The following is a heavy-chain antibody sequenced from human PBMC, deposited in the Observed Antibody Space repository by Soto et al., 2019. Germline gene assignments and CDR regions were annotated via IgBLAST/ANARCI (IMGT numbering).Heavy chain of an antibody. CDR2: IYPGDSDT. Sequence: LGESLKISCKGSGYIFTSYWIAWVRQMPGKGLEWMGIIYPGDSDTRYSPSFQGQVTISADKSISTAYLQWSSLKASDTAMYYCARNYDSSAYHHLGPWGQGTLVTVSS. D-gene: IGHD3-22*01. CDR3: ARNYDSSAYHHLGP. V-gene: IGHV5-51*01. J-gene: IGHJ5*02. CDR1: GYIFTSYW.